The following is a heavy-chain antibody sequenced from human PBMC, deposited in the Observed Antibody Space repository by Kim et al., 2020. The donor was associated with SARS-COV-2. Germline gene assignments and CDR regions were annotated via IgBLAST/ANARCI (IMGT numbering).Heavy chain of an antibody. J-gene: IGHJ4*02. D-gene: IGHD3-10*01. CDR3: TCEKGIGADY. CDR1: GYSFTSYW. CDR2: IDPSDSYT. V-gene: IGHV5-10-1*01. Sequence: GESLKISCKGSGYSFTSYWISWVRQMPGKGLEWMGRIDPSDSYTNYSPSFQGHVTISADKSISTAYLQWSSLKASDTAMYYCTCEKGIGADYWGQGTLVTVSS.